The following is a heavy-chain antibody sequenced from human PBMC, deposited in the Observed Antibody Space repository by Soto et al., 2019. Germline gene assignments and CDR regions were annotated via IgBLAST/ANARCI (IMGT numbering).Heavy chain of an antibody. Sequence: QVQLVQSGAEVRKPGASVKVSCRTSGYTFTQYAIHWVRQAPGQSLEYMGWVNTVNGDTAYSQKFQGRVSIASDTSATTVYMVLRSLTSEDTAVYFCARGLRGVRYFDLWGRGTLVAVSS. CDR1: GYTFTQYA. CDR3: ARGLRGVRYFDL. V-gene: IGHV1-3*04. J-gene: IGHJ2*01. D-gene: IGHD4-17*01. CDR2: VNTVNGDT.